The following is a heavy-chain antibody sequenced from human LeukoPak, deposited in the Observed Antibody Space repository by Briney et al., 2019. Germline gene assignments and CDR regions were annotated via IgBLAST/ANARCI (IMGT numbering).Heavy chain of an antibody. V-gene: IGHV1-69*05. D-gene: IGHD2-15*01. J-gene: IGHJ4*02. CDR2: IIPIFGTA. Sequence: ASVKVPCKASGGTFSSYAISWVRQAPGQGLEWMGRIIPIFGTANYAQKFQGRVTITTDESTSTAYMELSSLRSEDTAVYYCARGVVGYCSGGSCFHYFDYWGQGTLVTVSS. CDR3: ARGVVGYCSGGSCFHYFDY. CDR1: GGTFSSYA.